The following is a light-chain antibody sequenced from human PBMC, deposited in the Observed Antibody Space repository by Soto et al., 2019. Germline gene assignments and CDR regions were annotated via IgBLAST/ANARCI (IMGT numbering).Light chain of an antibody. Sequence: QSALTRPASVSGSPGQSITISCTGTSSDVGAYNYVSWYQQHPDKAPKLMIFEVSDRPSGVSNRFSGSKSGNTASLTISGLQAEDEADYYCSSYTSSNTLVFGGGTKVTVL. CDR1: SSDVGAYNY. CDR2: EVS. V-gene: IGLV2-14*01. J-gene: IGLJ2*01. CDR3: SSYTSSNTLV.